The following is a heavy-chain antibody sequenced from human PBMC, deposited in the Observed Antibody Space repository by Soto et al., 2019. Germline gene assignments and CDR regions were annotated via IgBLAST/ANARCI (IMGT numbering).Heavy chain of an antibody. CDR1: GFTFSSYG. CDR3: XKDLLRIAVAGLYGMDV. CDR2: ISYDGSNK. J-gene: IGHJ6*02. Sequence: GGSLRLSCAASGFTFSSYGMHWVRQAPGKGLEWVAVISYDGSNKYYADSVKGRFTISRDNSKNTLYLQMNSLRAEDTAVYYCXKDLLRIAVAGLYGMDVWGQGTTVTVSS. D-gene: IGHD6-19*01. V-gene: IGHV3-30*18.